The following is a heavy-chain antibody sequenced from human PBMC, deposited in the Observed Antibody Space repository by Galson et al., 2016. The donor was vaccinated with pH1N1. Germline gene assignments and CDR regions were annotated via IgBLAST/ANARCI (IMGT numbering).Heavy chain of an antibody. Sequence: LTCTASGGSISSYYWSWIRQPPGKGLEWIGYIYYSGSTNYNPSLKSRVTISVDTSKNQFSLKLSSVTAADTAVYYCARGQSGGGWYLTDAFDIWGQGTMVTVSS. CDR1: GGSISSYY. CDR3: ARGQSGGGWYLTDAFDI. J-gene: IGHJ3*02. V-gene: IGHV4-59*01. D-gene: IGHD2-15*01. CDR2: IYYSGST.